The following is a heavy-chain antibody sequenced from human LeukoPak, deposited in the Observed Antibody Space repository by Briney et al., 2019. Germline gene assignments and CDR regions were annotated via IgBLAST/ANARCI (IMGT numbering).Heavy chain of an antibody. D-gene: IGHD5-18*01. Sequence: ASVKVSCKPSGHTFTTYAMNWVRQAPGQGLEWMGWINTNTGNPTYAQGFTGRFVFSLDTSVSTAYLQISSLKAEDTAVYYCARDGYSYGMGNDYWGQGTLVTVSS. CDR3: ARDGYSYGMGNDY. J-gene: IGHJ4*02. CDR1: GHTFTTYA. CDR2: INTNTGNP. V-gene: IGHV7-4-1*02.